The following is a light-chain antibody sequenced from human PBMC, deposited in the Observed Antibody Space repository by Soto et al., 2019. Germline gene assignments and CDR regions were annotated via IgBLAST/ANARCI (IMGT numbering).Light chain of an antibody. V-gene: IGKV1-33*01. CDR2: DAT. CDR1: QDITNF. J-gene: IGKJ2*01. Sequence: DIQMTQSPSSLSASVGDRVTITCQASQDITNFLNWYQQKPGKAPKLLIYDATNLETGVPSRFSGGGSGTDFTLTISTLQPEDIATYDCQQSLHLPYTFGQGAKLEIK. CDR3: QQSLHLPYT.